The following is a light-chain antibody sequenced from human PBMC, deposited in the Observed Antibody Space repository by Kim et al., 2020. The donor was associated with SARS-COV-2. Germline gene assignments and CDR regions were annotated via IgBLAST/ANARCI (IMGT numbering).Light chain of an antibody. V-gene: IGKV3-20*01. CDR3: QQYGKSPPWT. J-gene: IGKJ1*01. CDR2: GAS. CDR1: QIISSNY. Sequence: PGERATPSCRASQIISSNYLAWYQQKPGQTPRLLIYGASSRATGIPDRFSGSGSGTDFTLTISRLEPEDFAVYYCQQYGKSPPWTFGQGTKVDIK.